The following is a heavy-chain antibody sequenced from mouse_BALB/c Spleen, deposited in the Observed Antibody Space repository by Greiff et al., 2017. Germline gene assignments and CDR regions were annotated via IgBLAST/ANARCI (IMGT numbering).Heavy chain of an antibody. Sequence: VKVVESGPGLVAPSQSLSITCTVSGFSLTSYDISWIRQPPGKGLEWLGVIWTGGGTNYNSAFMSRLSIITDNSKSQVFLKMNSLQTDDTAIYYCARKGGYGIYYFDYWGQGTTLTVSS. D-gene: IGHD2-1*01. CDR1: GFSLTSYD. CDR2: IWTGGGT. CDR3: ARKGGYGIYYFDY. J-gene: IGHJ2*01. V-gene: IGHV2-9-2*01.